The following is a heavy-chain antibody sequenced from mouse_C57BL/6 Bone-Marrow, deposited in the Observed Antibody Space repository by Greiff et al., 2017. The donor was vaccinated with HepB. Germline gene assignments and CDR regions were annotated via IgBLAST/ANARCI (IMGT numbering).Heavy chain of an antibody. CDR2: IYPGSGNT. Sequence: VQLQQSGAELVRPGASVKLSCKASGYTFTDYYINWVKQRPGQGLEWIERIYPGSGNTNYNEKFKGKATLTAEKSSSTAYMKLSSLTSEDSAVYFCAPGGGNFDYWGQGTTLTVSS. CDR1: GYTFTDYY. J-gene: IGHJ2*01. CDR3: APGGGNFDY. V-gene: IGHV1-76*01.